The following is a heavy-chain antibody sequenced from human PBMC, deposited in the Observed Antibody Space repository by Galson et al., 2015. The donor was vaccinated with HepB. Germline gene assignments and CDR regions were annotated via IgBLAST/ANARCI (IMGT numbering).Heavy chain of an antibody. CDR1: GYSFRNYW. V-gene: IGHV5-51*01. Sequence: QSGAEVKKPGESLKISCKASGYSFRNYWIGWVRQMPGKGLECMGIIYPGDSETRYSPSFQGQVTLSADKSTNTAYLQWSSLKASDTAMYYCARLGHEGYHYYGMDVWGQGTTVNVSS. CDR2: IYPGDSET. D-gene: IGHD2-2*01. CDR3: ARLGHEGYHYYGMDV. J-gene: IGHJ6*02.